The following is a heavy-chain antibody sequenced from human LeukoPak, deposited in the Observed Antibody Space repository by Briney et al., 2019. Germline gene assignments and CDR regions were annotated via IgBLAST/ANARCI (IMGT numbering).Heavy chain of an antibody. Sequence: PSGTLSLTCAVSGGSISSNNWWSWVRQPPGKGLEWIGEIYHSGNNNYNPSLKSRVTMSVDTSKNQFSLKLSSVTAADTAVYYCASTYDGYSYGSFDYWGQGTLVTVSS. CDR3: ASTYDGYSYGSFDY. V-gene: IGHV4-4*02. D-gene: IGHD5-18*01. CDR1: GGSISSNNW. J-gene: IGHJ4*02. CDR2: IYHSGNN.